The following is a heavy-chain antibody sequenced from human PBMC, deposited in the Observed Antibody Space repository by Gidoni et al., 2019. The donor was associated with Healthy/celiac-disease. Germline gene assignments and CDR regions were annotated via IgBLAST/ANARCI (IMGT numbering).Heavy chain of an antibody. V-gene: IGHV4-34*01. J-gene: IGHJ6*02. CDR2: INHSGST. D-gene: IGHD2-21*02. CDR1: GGSFSGYY. Sequence: QVQLQQWGAGLLKPSETLSLTCAVYGGSFSGYYWSWIRQPPGKGLEWIGEINHSGSTNYNPSLKSRVTISVDTSKNQFSLKLSSVTAADTAVYYCARAIVVVTARGYYYYGMDVWGQGTTVTVSS. CDR3: ARAIVVVTARGYYYYGMDV.